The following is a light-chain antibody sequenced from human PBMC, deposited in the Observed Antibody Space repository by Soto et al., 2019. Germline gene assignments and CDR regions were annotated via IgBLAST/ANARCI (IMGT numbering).Light chain of an antibody. CDR1: SSDVGSSNY. V-gene: IGLV2-14*01. CDR3: SSFTTSSTLI. CDR2: TVS. Sequence: QSALTQPASVSGSPGQSITISCTGTSSDVGSSNYVSWYQQHPGTAPKLMIYTVSNRPSGVSNRFSGFKSGNTASLTISGLQAEDEADYYCSSFTTSSTLIFGGGTKLTVL. J-gene: IGLJ2*01.